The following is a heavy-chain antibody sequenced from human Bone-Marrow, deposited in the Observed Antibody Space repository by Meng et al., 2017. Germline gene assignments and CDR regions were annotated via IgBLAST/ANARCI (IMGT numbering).Heavy chain of an antibody. CDR2: INNSGNT. Sequence: VQLKQWGEGLLKPSGTLSLTCAVYGGSFSGYYWSWIRQPPGKGLEWIGEINNSGNTNYNPSLKSRVTISVDTSKNQFSLKLSSVTAAATAVYYCASGYCSGGSCQVGWFDPWGQGPLVTVSS. CDR1: GGSFSGYY. CDR3: ASGYCSGGSCQVGWFDP. D-gene: IGHD2-15*01. V-gene: IGHV4-34*01. J-gene: IGHJ5*02.